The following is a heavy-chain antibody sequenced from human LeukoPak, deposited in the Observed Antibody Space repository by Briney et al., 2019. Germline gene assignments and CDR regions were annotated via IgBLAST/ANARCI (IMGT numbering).Heavy chain of an antibody. D-gene: IGHD2-21*01. CDR2: ISGSGGST. J-gene: IGHJ4*02. CDR3: AKFLPTHIVVAIYYFDY. V-gene: IGHV3-23*01. CDR1: GFTFSSYA. Sequence: PGGSLRLSCAASGFTFSSYAMSWVRQAPGKGLEWVSAISGSGGSTYYADSVKGRFTISRDNSKNTLYLQMNSLRAEDTAVYYCAKFLPTHIVVAIYYFDYWGQGTLVTVSS.